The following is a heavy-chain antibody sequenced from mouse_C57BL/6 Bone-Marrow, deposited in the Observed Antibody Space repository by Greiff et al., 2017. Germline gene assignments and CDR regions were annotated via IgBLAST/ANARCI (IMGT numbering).Heavy chain of an antibody. CDR2: IDPANGNP. CDR3: ARVVLLRRAWFAY. Sequence: EVQLQQSVAELVRPGASVKLSCTASGFNIKNTYMHWVKQRPEQGLEWIGRIDPANGNPKYAPKFQGKATLTAATSSNTAYLQLSSLTSVDTSIYYCARVVLLRRAWFAYWGQGTLVTVSA. D-gene: IGHD1-1*01. J-gene: IGHJ3*01. CDR1: GFNIKNTY. V-gene: IGHV14-3*01.